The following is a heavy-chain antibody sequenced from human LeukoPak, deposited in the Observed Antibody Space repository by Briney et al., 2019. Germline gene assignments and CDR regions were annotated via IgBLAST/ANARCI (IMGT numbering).Heavy chain of an antibody. D-gene: IGHD2-21*01. CDR1: RFTFSNAW. J-gene: IGHJ4*02. V-gene: IGHV3-15*01. CDR3: TTRIAYFG. CDR2: IKSKTDGGTT. Sequence: GGSLRISCAASRFTFSNAWMSWVRQAPGKGLEWVGRIKSKTDGGTTDYAAPVKGRFTISRDDSKNTLSLQMNSLKTEYAGVSYCTTRIAYFGCGQGTLVTVSS.